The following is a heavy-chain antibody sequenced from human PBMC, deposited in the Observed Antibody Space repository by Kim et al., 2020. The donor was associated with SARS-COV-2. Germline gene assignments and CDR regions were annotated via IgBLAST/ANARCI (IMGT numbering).Heavy chain of an antibody. CDR3: ARMGRVYGSGSYNWFDP. V-gene: IGHV4-59*01. Sequence: KSRVTISVDTSKNQFSLKLSSVTAADTAVYYCARMGRVYGSGSYNWFDPWGQGTLVTVSS. J-gene: IGHJ5*02. D-gene: IGHD3-10*01.